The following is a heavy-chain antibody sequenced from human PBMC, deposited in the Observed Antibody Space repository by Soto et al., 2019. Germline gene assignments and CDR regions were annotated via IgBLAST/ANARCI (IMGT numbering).Heavy chain of an antibody. J-gene: IGHJ4*02. CDR3: ARGYSSSWYRIYYFDY. V-gene: IGHV3-7*05. Sequence: PGGSLRLSCAASGFTFSSYWMSWVRQAPGKGLEWVANIKQDGSEKYYVDSVKGRFTISRDNAKNSLYLQMNSLRAEDTAVYYCARGYSSSWYRIYYFDYSGQGTLVTVSS. CDR2: IKQDGSEK. CDR1: GFTFSSYW. D-gene: IGHD6-13*01.